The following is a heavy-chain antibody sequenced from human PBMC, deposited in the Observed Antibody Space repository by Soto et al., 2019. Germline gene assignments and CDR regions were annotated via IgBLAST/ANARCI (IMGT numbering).Heavy chain of an antibody. CDR1: GFTFSSYG. D-gene: IGHD2-21*02. CDR3: AKDLESYPDIVVVTVFDY. CDR2: ISYDGSNK. Sequence: PGGSLRLSCAASGFTFSSYGMHWVRQAPGKGLEWVAVISYDGSNKYYADSVKGRFTISRDNSKNTLYLQMNSLRAEDTAVYYCAKDLESYPDIVVVTVFDYWGQGTLVTVSS. V-gene: IGHV3-30*18. J-gene: IGHJ4*02.